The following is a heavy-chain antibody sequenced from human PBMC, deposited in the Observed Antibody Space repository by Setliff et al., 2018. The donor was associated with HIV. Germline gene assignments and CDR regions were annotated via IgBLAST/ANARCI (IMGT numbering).Heavy chain of an antibody. Sequence: SETLSLTCTVSGDSISSHYWSWIRQPPGKGLEWIGYYNSGTTNYNPSLKSRVSISVHTSENDFSLKLTSVTAADTAVYYCARGGYCSATSCYPFDYWGQGTLVTVSS. CDR2: YNSGTT. CDR3: ARGGYCSATSCYPFDY. J-gene: IGHJ4*02. D-gene: IGHD2-2*01. V-gene: IGHV4-59*11. CDR1: GDSISSHY.